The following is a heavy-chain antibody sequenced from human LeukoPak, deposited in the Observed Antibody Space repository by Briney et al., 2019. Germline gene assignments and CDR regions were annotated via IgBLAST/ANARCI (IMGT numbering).Heavy chain of an antibody. D-gene: IGHD2-2*01. Sequence: SETLPLTCAVYGGSFSGYYWSWIRQPPGKGLEWIGEINHSGSTNYNPSLKSRVTISVDTSKNQFSLKLSSVTAADTAVYYCARKAIVVVPAAIRYYYYYYMDVWGKGTTVTVSS. V-gene: IGHV4-34*01. CDR1: GGSFSGYY. J-gene: IGHJ6*03. CDR3: ARKAIVVVPAAIRYYYYYYMDV. CDR2: INHSGST.